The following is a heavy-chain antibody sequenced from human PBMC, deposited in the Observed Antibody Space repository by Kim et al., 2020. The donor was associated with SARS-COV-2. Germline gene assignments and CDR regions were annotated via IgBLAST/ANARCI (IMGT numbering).Heavy chain of an antibody. D-gene: IGHD1-20*01. J-gene: IGHJ6*02. CDR1: GFTFSSYS. CDR3: ARDLGSDNWWGYYYYGMDV. Sequence: GGSLRLSCAASGFTFSSYSMNWVRQAPGKGLEWVSSISSSSSYIYYADSVKGRFTISRDNAKNSLYLQMNSLGAEDTAVYYCARDLGSDNWWGYYYYGMDVWGQGTTVTVSS. V-gene: IGHV3-21*01. CDR2: ISSSSSYI.